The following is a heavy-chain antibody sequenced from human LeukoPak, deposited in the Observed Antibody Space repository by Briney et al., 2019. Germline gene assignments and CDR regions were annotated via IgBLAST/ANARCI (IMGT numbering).Heavy chain of an antibody. D-gene: IGHD6-19*01. V-gene: IGHV3-74*01. J-gene: IGHJ5*02. CDR1: GFTFNRHW. CDR3: ARGAGIYYTTGWTGWFDP. CDR2: SNSDGSST. Sequence: GGSLRLSCAAAGFTFNRHWMHWVRQAPGKGLVWVSRSNSDGSSTVYADSVKGRFTISRDNAKNTLYLQMNSLRAEDTAVYYCARGAGIYYTTGWTGWFDPWGQGTLVTVTS.